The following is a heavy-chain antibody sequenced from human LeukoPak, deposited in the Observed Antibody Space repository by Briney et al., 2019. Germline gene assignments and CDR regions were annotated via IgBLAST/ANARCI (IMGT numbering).Heavy chain of an antibody. J-gene: IGHJ4*02. V-gene: IGHV3-30*18. CDR2: ISYDGSNK. D-gene: IGHD6-13*01. CDR3: AKIGGSSSHIDY. Sequence: GGSLRLSCAASGFTFSSYGMHWVRQAPGKGLEWVAVISYDGSNKYYADSVKGRFTISRDNSKNTLYLQMNSLRAEDTAVYYCAKIGGSSSHIDYWGQGTLVTVSS. CDR1: GFTFSSYG.